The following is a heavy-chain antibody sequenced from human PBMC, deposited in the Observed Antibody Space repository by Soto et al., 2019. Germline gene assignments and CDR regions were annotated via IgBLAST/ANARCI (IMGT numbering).Heavy chain of an antibody. Sequence: LTLSCAASGFTFSSYSMNWLRQAPGKELNWVSYISSSTSTIYYAVSVKDPFTISRDNAKNSLYRQMSSLRDEDTAVYYCARDSADSSGYFDYWGQGTLVTVSS. CDR2: ISSSTSTI. CDR3: ARDSADSSGYFDY. J-gene: IGHJ4*02. V-gene: IGHV3-48*02. CDR1: GFTFSSYS. D-gene: IGHD6-19*01.